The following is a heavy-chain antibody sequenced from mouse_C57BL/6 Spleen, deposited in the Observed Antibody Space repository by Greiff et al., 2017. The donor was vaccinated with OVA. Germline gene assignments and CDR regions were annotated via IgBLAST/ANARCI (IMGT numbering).Heavy chain of an antibody. CDR3: ARHYGSSYKAYYYAMDY. Sequence: VQLQQSGAELVKPGASVKISCKASGYAFSSYWMNWVKQRPGKGLEWIGQIYPGDGATNYNGKFKGKATLTADKSSSTAYMQLSSLTSEDSAVYFCARHYGSSYKAYYYAMDYWGQGTSVTVSS. V-gene: IGHV1-80*01. J-gene: IGHJ4*01. CDR2: IYPGDGAT. D-gene: IGHD1-1*01. CDR1: GYAFSSYW.